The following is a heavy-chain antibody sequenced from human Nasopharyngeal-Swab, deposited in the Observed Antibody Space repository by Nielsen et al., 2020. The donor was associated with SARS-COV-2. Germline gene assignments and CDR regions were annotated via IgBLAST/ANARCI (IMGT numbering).Heavy chain of an antibody. Sequence: GESLKISCAASGFTFSSYWMSWVRQAPGKGLEWVANIKQDGSEKYYVDSVKGRFTISRDNAKNSLYLQMNSLRAEDTAVYYCARDFSAPLLAFYYYYGMDVWGQGTTVTDSS. CDR2: IKQDGSEK. CDR1: GFTFSSYW. D-gene: IGHD2-15*01. CDR3: ARDFSAPLLAFYYYYGMDV. J-gene: IGHJ6*02. V-gene: IGHV3-7*01.